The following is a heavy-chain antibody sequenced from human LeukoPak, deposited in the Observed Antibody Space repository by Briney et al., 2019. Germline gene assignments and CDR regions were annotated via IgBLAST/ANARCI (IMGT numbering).Heavy chain of an antibody. J-gene: IGHJ6*03. V-gene: IGHV1-8*03. CDR2: MNPNSGNT. CDR3: AREAPKYGSGRDYYYYMDV. D-gene: IGHD6-25*01. CDR1: GYTFTSYD. Sequence: ASVKVSCKASGYTFTSYDINRVRQATGQGLEWMGWMNPNSGNTGCAQKFQGRVTITRNTSISTAYMELSSLRSEDTAVYYCAREAPKYGSGRDYYYYMDVWGKGTTVTVSS.